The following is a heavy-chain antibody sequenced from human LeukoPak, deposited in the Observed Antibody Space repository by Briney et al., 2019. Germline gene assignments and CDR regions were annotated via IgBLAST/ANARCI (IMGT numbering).Heavy chain of an antibody. CDR2: ISSSGSTI. D-gene: IGHD5-24*01. CDR1: GFTFSSYE. J-gene: IGHJ4*02. V-gene: IGHV3-48*03. CDR3: ARDSYGYNSGVRDY. Sequence: GGSLRLSCAASGFTFSSYEMNWVRQAPGKGLEWVSYISSSGSTIYYADSVKGRFTISRDNAKNSLYLQTNSLRAEDTAVYYCARDSYGYNSGVRDYWGQGTLVTVSS.